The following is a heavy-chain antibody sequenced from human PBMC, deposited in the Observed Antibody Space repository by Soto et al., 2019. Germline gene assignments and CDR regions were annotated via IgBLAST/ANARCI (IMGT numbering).Heavy chain of an antibody. J-gene: IGHJ4*02. CDR2: ISYDGINQ. Sequence: PGGSXRLSWSASVFTFINYSMHWFRHVPQAPVKGLEWVAVISYDGINQFYADSVMGRFTISRDDSKNTLYLQMNSLRADDTAVYYCERDDYSTTGRNSAFDEWGQGTLV. D-gene: IGHD2-8*01. CDR1: VFTFINYS. V-gene: IGHV3-30-3*01. CDR3: ERDDYSTTGRNSAFDE.